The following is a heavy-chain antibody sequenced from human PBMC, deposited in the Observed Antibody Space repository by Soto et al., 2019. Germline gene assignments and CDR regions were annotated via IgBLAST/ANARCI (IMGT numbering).Heavy chain of an antibody. Sequence: SETLSLTCTVSGASIITPNFYWSWIRQPPGKGLEWIGYIYDSGNTYYNPSLKSRVAISVDTSKNQFSLKFTSVTAADTALYYCARDYFDSSDYTTNWFDPWCQGTLVT. J-gene: IGHJ5*02. V-gene: IGHV4-30-4*01. CDR2: IYDSGNT. D-gene: IGHD3-22*01. CDR1: GASIITPNFY. CDR3: ARDYFDSSDYTTNWFDP.